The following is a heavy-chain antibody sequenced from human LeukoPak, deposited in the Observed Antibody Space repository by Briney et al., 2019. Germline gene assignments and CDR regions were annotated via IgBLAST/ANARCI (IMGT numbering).Heavy chain of an antibody. J-gene: IGHJ5*02. CDR3: AREMVIRTNWFDP. V-gene: IGHV4-39*07. D-gene: IGHD3-9*01. CDR1: GGSISSSSYY. Sequence: TSETLSLTCTVSGGSISSSSYYWGWIRQPPGKGLEWIGSIYHSGSTYYNPSLKSRVTISVDTSKNQFSLKLSSVTAADTAVYYCAREMVIRTNWFDPWGQGTLVTVSS. CDR2: IYHSGST.